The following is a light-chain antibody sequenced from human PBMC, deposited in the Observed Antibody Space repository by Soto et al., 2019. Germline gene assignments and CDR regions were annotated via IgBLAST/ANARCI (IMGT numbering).Light chain of an antibody. CDR1: QSVTYN. V-gene: IGKV3-15*01. J-gene: IGKJ1*01. CDR3: QQYNNWPRT. Sequence: EIVLTQSPGTLSLSPGERGTLSCRASQSVTYNSLAWYQQKPGQAPRLLIYGASTRATGIPARFSGSGSGTEFTLTINSLQSEDFAVYYCQQYNNWPRTFGQGTKVDIK. CDR2: GAS.